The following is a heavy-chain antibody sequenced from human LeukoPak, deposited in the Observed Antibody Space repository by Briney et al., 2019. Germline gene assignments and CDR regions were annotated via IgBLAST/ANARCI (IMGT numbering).Heavy chain of an antibody. CDR2: ITSGGNT. J-gene: IGHJ4*02. V-gene: IGHV3-23*01. Sequence: GGSLRLSCAASGFIFSSYAMTWVRQAPGKGLQWVSTITSGGNTYYADSVKGRFTISRDNSKNTLYLQINSLRAEDTAVYYCAKYCSGGNCYSGLYWGQGTLVTVSS. D-gene: IGHD2-15*01. CDR1: GFIFSSYA. CDR3: AKYCSGGNCYSGLY.